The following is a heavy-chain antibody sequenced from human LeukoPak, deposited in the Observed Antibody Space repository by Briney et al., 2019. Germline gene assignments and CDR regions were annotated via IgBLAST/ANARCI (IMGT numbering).Heavy chain of an antibody. D-gene: IGHD3-9*01. CDR3: ARERILTGLDP. J-gene: IGHJ5*02. V-gene: IGHV3-21*01. CDR2: ISTSSSYI. Sequence: GGSLRLSCAASGFTFNTYSMNWVRQGPGKGLEWVSSISTSSSYIYYADSVKGRFTISRDNSKNTLYLQMNSLRAEDTAVYYCARERILTGLDPWGQGTLDTVSS. CDR1: GFTFNTYS.